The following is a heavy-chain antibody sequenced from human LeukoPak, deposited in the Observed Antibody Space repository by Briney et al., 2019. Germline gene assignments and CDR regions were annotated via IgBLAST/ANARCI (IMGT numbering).Heavy chain of an antibody. V-gene: IGHV3-48*03. Sequence: GGSLRLSCAASGFTFSSYEMNWVRQAPGKGLEWVSYISSSGSTRYYADSVEGRFTISRDNAKNSLHLQMNSLRAEDTAVYYCARDLEAAVVVTARGWGQGTLVTVSS. CDR2: ISSSGSTR. J-gene: IGHJ4*02. CDR1: GFTFSSYE. D-gene: IGHD2-21*02. CDR3: ARDLEAAVVVTARG.